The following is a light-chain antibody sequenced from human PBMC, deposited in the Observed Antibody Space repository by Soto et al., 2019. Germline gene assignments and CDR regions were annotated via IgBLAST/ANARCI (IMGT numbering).Light chain of an antibody. CDR2: GAS. CDR1: QSISEL. J-gene: IGKJ1*01. V-gene: IGKV3-20*01. CDR3: QKYGGSPTWT. Sequence: VVLTQSPATLSLSPGGGATLSFRASQSISELLAWYQQKPGQAPRLLIFGASSRAIGIPERFSGSGSGTEFTLSISRLETEDFAVYYCQKYGGSPTWTFGRGTKVDIK.